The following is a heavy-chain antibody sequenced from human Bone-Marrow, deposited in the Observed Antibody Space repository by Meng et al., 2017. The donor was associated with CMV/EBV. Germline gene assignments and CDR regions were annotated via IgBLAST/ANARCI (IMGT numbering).Heavy chain of an antibody. CDR2: ISHSGRS. D-gene: IGHD1-14*01. CDR1: GGSIGGSDW. CDR3: ARNHGKSDFDY. Sequence: LACGVCGGSIGGSDWWTWVGQPPGKGLEWIGEISHSGRSNYTPSLKRRVTISVDKSKKQFSLKVSSVTAADTAVYYCARNHGKSDFDYWGQGTLVTVSS. J-gene: IGHJ4*02. V-gene: IGHV4-4*02.